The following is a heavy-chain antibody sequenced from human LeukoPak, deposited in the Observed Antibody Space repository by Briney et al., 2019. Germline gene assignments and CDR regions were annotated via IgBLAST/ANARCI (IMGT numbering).Heavy chain of an antibody. D-gene: IGHD3-3*01. J-gene: IGHJ4*02. CDR2: TSSSDAGT. CDR3: ARDQNFWSGYSHY. Sequence: GGPLRLSCAASGFTLSTYAMSWVRQTPGKGLEWVAATSSSDAGTYHADSVRGRFTISRDNAKNSLYLQMNSLRAEDTAVYYCARDQNFWSGYSHYWGQGTLVTVSS. CDR1: GFTLSTYA. V-gene: IGHV3-23*01.